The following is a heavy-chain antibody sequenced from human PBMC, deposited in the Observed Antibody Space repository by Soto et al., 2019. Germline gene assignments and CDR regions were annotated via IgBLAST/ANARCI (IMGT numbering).Heavy chain of an antibody. Sequence: QVQLQESGPGLVKPSETLSLTCTVSGGSIGNYYWSWIRQPPGKGLEWIGYIFSSGTTNYNPSLKSRVTISVDTSNHQFALKVTSVTAADTAVYYCARGHLSQLVTAPFGPWGRGALVTVSS. CDR1: GGSIGNYY. D-gene: IGHD1-1*01. CDR2: IFSSGTT. V-gene: IGHV4-59*01. J-gene: IGHJ5*01. CDR3: ARGHLSQLVTAPFGP.